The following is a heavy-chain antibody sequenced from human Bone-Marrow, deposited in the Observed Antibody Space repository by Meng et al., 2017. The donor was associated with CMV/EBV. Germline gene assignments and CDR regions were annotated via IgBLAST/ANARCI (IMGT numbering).Heavy chain of an antibody. Sequence: SCTVSGGSVSSGSYYWSWIRQPPGKGLEWIGYIYYSGSTNYNPSLKSRVTISVDTSKNQFSLKLSSVTATDTAVYYCARDFVGGYCSGGSCYPPLDWYFDLWGRGTLVTVSS. J-gene: IGHJ2*01. CDR1: GGSVSSGSYY. CDR3: ARDFVGGYCSGGSCYPPLDWYFDL. D-gene: IGHD2-15*01. V-gene: IGHV4-61*01. CDR2: IYYSGST.